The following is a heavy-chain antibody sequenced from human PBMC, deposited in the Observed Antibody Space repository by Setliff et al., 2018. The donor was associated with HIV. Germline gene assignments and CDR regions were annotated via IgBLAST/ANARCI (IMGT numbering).Heavy chain of an antibody. CDR3: ARGGYITLYSSSSMDV. J-gene: IGHJ6*02. CDR2: LNWSGGST. V-gene: IGHV3-20*03. D-gene: IGHD6-13*01. Sequence: AASGFTFDDYGMSWVRQAPGKGLEWVSGLNWSGGSTGYADSVKGRFTISRDNAKNSLYLQMNSLRAGDTALYYCARGGYITLYSSSSMDVWGQGTTVTVSS. CDR1: GFTFDDYG.